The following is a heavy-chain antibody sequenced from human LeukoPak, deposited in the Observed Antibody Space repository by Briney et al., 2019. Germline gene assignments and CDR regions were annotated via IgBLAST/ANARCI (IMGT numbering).Heavy chain of an antibody. Sequence: PTGGSLRLSCAASGFSFSDDHMDWVRQAPGKGLEWVGRARNKAHGYTTRYAVSVEGRFTISRDDSKNSVYLQMDSLKTEDTALYHCVRAPYFDAVGTSFDAFGTWGEGAMVTVSS. V-gene: IGHV3-72*01. D-gene: IGHD2/OR15-2a*01. CDR3: VRAPYFDAVGTSFDAFGT. CDR1: GFSFSDDH. CDR2: ARNKAHGYTT. J-gene: IGHJ3*02.